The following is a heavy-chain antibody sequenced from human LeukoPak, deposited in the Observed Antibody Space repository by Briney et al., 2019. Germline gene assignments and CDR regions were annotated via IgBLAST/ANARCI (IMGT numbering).Heavy chain of an antibody. CDR2: IKQDGSDK. Sequence: GGSLRLSCAASGFTFTKYWMTWVRQAPGKGLEWVGNIKQDGSDKNYMDSVKGRFTISRDNAKNSVYLQMSSLRAEDTAVYYCAREVWGPEYWGQGTLVTVSS. CDR1: GFTFTKYW. J-gene: IGHJ4*02. D-gene: IGHD1-14*01. CDR3: AREVWGPEY. V-gene: IGHV3-7*01.